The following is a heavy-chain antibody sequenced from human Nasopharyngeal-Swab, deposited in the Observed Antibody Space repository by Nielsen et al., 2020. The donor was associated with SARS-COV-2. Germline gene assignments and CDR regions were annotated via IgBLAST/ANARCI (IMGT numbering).Heavy chain of an antibody. CDR2: ILVNRYT. V-gene: IGHV4-39*02. CDR1: GGSITSSRHR. CDR3: ARLDPFGSEDK. J-gene: IGHJ4*02. Sequence: SETLSLTCTVSGGSITSSRHRWGWVRQPPGKGLEWIGQILVNRYTEYHPSVRGRITVYADTSENSFSLRLSSVTAADTAVYYCARLDPFGSEDKWGQGTLDTVSS. D-gene: IGHD3-3*01.